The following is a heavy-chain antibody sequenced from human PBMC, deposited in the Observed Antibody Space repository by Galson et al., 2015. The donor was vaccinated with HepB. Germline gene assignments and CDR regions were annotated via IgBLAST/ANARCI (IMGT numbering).Heavy chain of an antibody. J-gene: IGHJ3*02. Sequence: CAISGDSVSSDSVAWNWIRQSPSRGLEWLGGTYYRSKWYNDYAPSVKSRITINPDTSKNQFSLQLNSVTPEDTAVYYCARDPGTAGYDAFDIWGQGTMVTVSS. V-gene: IGHV6-1*01. CDR3: ARDPGTAGYDAFDI. CDR2: TYYRSKWYN. CDR1: GDSVSSDSVA. D-gene: IGHD1-1*01.